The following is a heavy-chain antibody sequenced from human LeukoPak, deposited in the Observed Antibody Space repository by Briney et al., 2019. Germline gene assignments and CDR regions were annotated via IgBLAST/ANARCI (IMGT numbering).Heavy chain of an antibody. D-gene: IGHD6-13*01. CDR1: GFTFSPYS. Sequence: GGSLRLSCAASGFTFSPYSMNWVRQAPGKGLEWVSFVSSRSSYINYADSVKGRFIISRDDAKNSLYLQMNSLRAEDTAVYYCARDQYVGSSPTIDYWGQGTLVTVSS. V-gene: IGHV3-21*01. J-gene: IGHJ4*02. CDR2: VSSRSSYI. CDR3: ARDQYVGSSPTIDY.